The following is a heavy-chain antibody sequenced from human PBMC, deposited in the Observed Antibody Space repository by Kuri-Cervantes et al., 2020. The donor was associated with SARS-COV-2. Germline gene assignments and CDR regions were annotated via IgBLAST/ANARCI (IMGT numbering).Heavy chain of an antibody. CDR2: IYYSGST. CDR1: GGSIGSYY. Sequence: SETLSLTCKVSGGSIGSYYWSWIRQPPGRGLEWIGNIYYSGSTNYNPSLKSRVTISVDTSKNQFSLKLSSVTAADTAVYYCARSDSSCYYYYYYGMDVWGQGTTVTVSS. CDR3: ARSDSSCYYYYYYGMDV. J-gene: IGHJ6*02. V-gene: IGHV4-59*01. D-gene: IGHD3-22*01.